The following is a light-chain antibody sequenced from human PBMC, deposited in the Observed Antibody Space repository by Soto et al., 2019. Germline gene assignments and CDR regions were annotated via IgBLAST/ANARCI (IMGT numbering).Light chain of an antibody. V-gene: IGKV1-39*01. CDR2: TAS. CDR1: QSISNY. CDR3: QQSGSIPRT. Sequence: DIQMTQSPSSLSASVGDRVTITCRASQSISNYLNWFQQRPGKAPKLLIYTASSLQSGVPSRFSGSGSETDFTLTISSLQPEDFATYYCQQSGSIPRTFGQGTKVEIK. J-gene: IGKJ1*01.